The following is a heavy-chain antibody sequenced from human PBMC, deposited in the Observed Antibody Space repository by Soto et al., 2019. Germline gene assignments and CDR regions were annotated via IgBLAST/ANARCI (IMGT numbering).Heavy chain of an antibody. CDR2: IYYSGST. CDR3: ARALVVPAANWFDP. V-gene: IGHV4-59*01. Sequence: PSETLSLTCTVSGGSISSYYWSWIRQPPGKGLEWIGYIYYSGSTNYNPPLKSRVTISVDTSKNQFSLKLSSVTAADTAVYYCARALVVPAANWFDPWGQGTLVTVSS. J-gene: IGHJ5*02. D-gene: IGHD2-2*01. CDR1: GGSISSYY.